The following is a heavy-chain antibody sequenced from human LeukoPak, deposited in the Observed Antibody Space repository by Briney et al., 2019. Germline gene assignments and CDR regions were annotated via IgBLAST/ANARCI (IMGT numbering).Heavy chain of an antibody. CDR2: VYHSGST. Sequence: KASETLSLICTASGYSTSSGYYWGWVRQPPGKGLEWIGTVYHSGSTYYNPSLKSRVTMSVDTSKNQFSLKLSSVTAADTAVYYCARLGYLTVGGYSYEEGDYWGQGTLVTVSS. J-gene: IGHJ4*02. D-gene: IGHD5-18*01. CDR1: GYSTSSGYY. CDR3: ARLGYLTVGGYSYEEGDY. V-gene: IGHV4-38-2*02.